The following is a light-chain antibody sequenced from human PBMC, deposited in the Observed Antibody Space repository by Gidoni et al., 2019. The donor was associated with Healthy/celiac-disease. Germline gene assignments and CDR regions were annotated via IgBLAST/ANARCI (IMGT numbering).Light chain of an antibody. CDR3: AAWDDSLNGWV. Sequence: QSVLTQPPSASGTPVQRVTISYSGSSANIGINTVNWYQQLPGTDPKLLIYSKNQRPSGVPDRFSGSKSGTSSSLAISGLQSEDEADYYCAAWDDSLNGWVFGGGTKLTVL. V-gene: IGLV1-44*01. J-gene: IGLJ3*02. CDR2: SKN. CDR1: SANIGINT.